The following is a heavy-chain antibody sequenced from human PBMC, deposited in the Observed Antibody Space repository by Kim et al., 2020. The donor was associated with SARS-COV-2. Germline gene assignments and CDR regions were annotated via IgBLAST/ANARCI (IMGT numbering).Heavy chain of an antibody. Sequence: GGSLRLSCAASGFTFSSYGMHWVRQAPGKGLEWVAVIWYDGSNKYYADSVKGRFTISRDNSKNTLYLQMNSLRAEDTAVYYCARDVNSGTYFLGWYFDLWGRGTLVTVSS. CDR1: GFTFSSYG. CDR3: ARDVNSGTYFLGWYFDL. V-gene: IGHV3-33*01. J-gene: IGHJ2*01. D-gene: IGHD1-26*01. CDR2: IWYDGSNK.